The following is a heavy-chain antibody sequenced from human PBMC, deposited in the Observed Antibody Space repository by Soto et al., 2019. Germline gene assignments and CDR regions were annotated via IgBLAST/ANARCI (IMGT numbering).Heavy chain of an antibody. D-gene: IGHD5-12*01. V-gene: IGHV4-31*03. Sequence: QVQLQESGPGLVKPSQTLSLTCTVSGGSISSGGFYWSWIRQHPGKGLEWIGYIYYSGSAYYNPSLRNRVTLSVETSKRQFSLKLRSVTAAETELYTYASRGVGYNFYFDYWGQGTLVTVSS. CDR2: IYYSGSA. J-gene: IGHJ4*02. CDR3: ASRGVGYNFYFDY. CDR1: GGSISSGGFY.